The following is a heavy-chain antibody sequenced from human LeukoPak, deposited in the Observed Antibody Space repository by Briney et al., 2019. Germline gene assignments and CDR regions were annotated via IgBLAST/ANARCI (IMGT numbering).Heavy chain of an antibody. CDR1: GGSISSYY. CDR2: IYYSGST. J-gene: IGHJ4*02. Sequence: SETLSLTCTVSGGSISSYYWSWIRQPPGKGLEWIGYIYYSGSTNYNPSLKSRVTISVDTSKNQFSLKLSSVTAADTAVYYCARGSSITMIVVVPYYFDYWGQGTLVTVSS. D-gene: IGHD3-22*01. V-gene: IGHV4-59*12. CDR3: ARGSSITMIVVVPYYFDY.